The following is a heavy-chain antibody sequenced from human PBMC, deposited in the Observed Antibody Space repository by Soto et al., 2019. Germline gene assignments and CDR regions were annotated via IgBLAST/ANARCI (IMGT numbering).Heavy chain of an antibody. Sequence: PSETLSLTCTVSGGSISSYDWSWIRQPPGKGLEWIGYIYYSGSTNYNPSLKSRVTISVDTSKNQFSLKLSSVTAADTAVYYCARRRGTNYYYYMDVWGKGTTVTVSS. CDR3: ARRRGTNYYYYMDV. CDR1: GGSISSYD. V-gene: IGHV4-59*08. J-gene: IGHJ6*03. CDR2: IYYSGST.